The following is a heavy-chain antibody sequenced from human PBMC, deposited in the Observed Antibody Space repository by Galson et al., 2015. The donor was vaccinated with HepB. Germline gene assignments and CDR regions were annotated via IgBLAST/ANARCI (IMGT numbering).Heavy chain of an antibody. V-gene: IGHV3-21*01. CDR3: AKGYGSGSLRFDP. Sequence: SLRLSCAASGFTFSSDNMHWVRQAPGKGLEWVSSISSSTRYIYYSDSVRGRFIISRDNAKNSLYLQMNSLRAEDTAVYYCAKGYGSGSLRFDPRGRGTLVSVSS. J-gene: IGHJ5*02. CDR2: ISSSTRYI. CDR1: GFTFSSDN. D-gene: IGHD3-10*01.